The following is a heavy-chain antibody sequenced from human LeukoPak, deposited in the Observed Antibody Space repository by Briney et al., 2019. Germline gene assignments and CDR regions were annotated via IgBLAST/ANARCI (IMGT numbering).Heavy chain of an antibody. V-gene: IGHV4-4*07. Sequence: PSETLSLTCTASGGSISSYYWSWIRQPAGKGLEWIGRIYASGSTNYNPSLKSRVTMSVDTSKNQFSLQLSSVTAADTAVYYCAREHLLFGELYYFDYWGQGTLVTVSS. CDR2: IYASGST. J-gene: IGHJ4*02. CDR1: GGSISSYY. D-gene: IGHD3-10*01. CDR3: AREHLLFGELYYFDY.